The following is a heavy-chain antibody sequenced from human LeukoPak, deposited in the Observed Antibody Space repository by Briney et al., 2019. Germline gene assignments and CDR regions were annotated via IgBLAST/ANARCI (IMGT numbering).Heavy chain of an antibody. V-gene: IGHV3-53*01. Sequence: ETLSLTCTVSGDSIARSTYYWGWIRQAPGKGLEWVSVIYSGGSTYYADSVKGRFTISRDNSKNTLYLQMNSLRAEDTAVYYCAKGDIVIIPSDYWGQGTLVTLSS. CDR3: AKGDIVIIPSDY. D-gene: IGHD2-2*01. CDR1: GDSIARSTYY. J-gene: IGHJ4*02. CDR2: IYSGGST.